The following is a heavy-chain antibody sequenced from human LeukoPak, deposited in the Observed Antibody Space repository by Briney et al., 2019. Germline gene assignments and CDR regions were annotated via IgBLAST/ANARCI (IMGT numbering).Heavy chain of an antibody. CDR1: GFTFCSYE. CDR2: ISSSGSTI. J-gene: IGHJ4*02. Sequence: SGGSLRLSCAASGFTFCSYEMNWVRQAPGEGLEWVSYISSSGSTIYYADSVKGRFTISRDNAKNSLYLQMNSLRAEDTAVYYCARDQSGWYCDYWGQGTLVTVSS. D-gene: IGHD6-19*01. V-gene: IGHV3-48*03. CDR3: ARDQSGWYCDY.